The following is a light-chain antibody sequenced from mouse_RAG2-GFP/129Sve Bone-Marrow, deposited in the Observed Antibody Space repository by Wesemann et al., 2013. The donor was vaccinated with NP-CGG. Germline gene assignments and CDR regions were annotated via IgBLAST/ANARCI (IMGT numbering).Light chain of an antibody. J-gene: IGKJ5*01. V-gene: IGKV8-27*01. Sequence: NIMMTQSPSSLGCGLQGEKVTMSCKSSQSVLYSSNQKNYLAWYQQKPGQSPKLLIYWASTRESGVPDRFTGSGSGTDFTLTISSVQAEDLAVYYCHQYLSSLTFGAGTKLELK. CDR3: HQYLSSLT. CDR2: WAS. CDR1: QSVLYSSNQKNY.